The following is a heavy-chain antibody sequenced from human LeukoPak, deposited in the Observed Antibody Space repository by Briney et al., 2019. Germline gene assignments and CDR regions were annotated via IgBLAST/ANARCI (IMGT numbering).Heavy chain of an antibody. CDR3: ARGIRGVTPYYYYGMDV. CDR2: IYYSGST. J-gene: IGHJ6*02. V-gene: IGHV4-30-4*01. CDR1: GGSISSGDYY. D-gene: IGHD3-10*01. Sequence: SETLSLTCTVSGGSISSGDYYWSWIRQPPGKGLEWIGYIYYSGSTYYNPSLKSRVTISVDTSKNQFSLKLSSVTAADTAVYYCARGIRGVTPYYYYGMDVWGQGTTVTVSS.